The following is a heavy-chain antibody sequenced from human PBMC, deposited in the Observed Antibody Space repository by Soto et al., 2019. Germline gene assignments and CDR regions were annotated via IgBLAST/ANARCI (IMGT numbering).Heavy chain of an antibody. CDR2: IFVSSSPI. V-gene: IGHV3-48*04. CDR3: ARDKDWAFDY. D-gene: IGHD3-9*01. Sequence: PGGSLRLSCVVSGFTFSSYSMVWGRQAPWKGPEWVSYIFVSSSPIYYADSVKGRFTVSRDNAKNSLFLLMNSLRAEDTAVYYCARDKDWAFDYWGQGTLVTVSS. J-gene: IGHJ4*02. CDR1: GFTFSSYS.